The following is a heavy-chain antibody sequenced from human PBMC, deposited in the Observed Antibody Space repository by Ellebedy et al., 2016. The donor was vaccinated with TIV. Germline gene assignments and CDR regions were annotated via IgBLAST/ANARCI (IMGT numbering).Heavy chain of an antibody. CDR1: GFTFSSYA. V-gene: IGHV3-64D*09. J-gene: IGHJ6*02. CDR2: ISSNGGST. CDR3: VKSPDCSGGSCYLRGIYYYYGMDV. Sequence: GGSLRLSCSASGFTFSSYAMHWVRQAPGKGLEYVSAISSNGGSTYYADSVKGRFTISRDNSKNTLYLQMSSLRAEDTAVYYCVKSPDCSGGSCYLRGIYYYYGMDVWGQGTTVTVSS. D-gene: IGHD2-15*01.